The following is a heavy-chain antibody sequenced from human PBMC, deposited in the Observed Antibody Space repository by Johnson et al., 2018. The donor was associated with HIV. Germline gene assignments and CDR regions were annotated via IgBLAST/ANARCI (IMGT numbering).Heavy chain of an antibody. D-gene: IGHD5-24*01. V-gene: IGHV3-30*04. Sequence: QVQLVESGGGVVQPGRSLRLSCAASGFTFSSYAMHWVRQAPGKGLEWVAVISYDGSNKYYADSVKGRFTISRDNSKNTLYLQMNSLKTEDSAVYYCCRVGPPQYDAFDKWGQGTMVTVSS. CDR3: CRVGPPQYDAFDK. J-gene: IGHJ3*02. CDR2: ISYDGSNK. CDR1: GFTFSSYA.